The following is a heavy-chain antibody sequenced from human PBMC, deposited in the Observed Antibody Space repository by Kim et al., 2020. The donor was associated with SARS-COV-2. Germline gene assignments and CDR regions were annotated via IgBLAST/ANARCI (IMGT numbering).Heavy chain of an antibody. CDR2: IYYTGNS. V-gene: IGHV4-59*01. Sequence: SETLSLTCTVSGDSISNYWIWFRQPPGKGLEWIGYIYYTGNSNYNPSLECRVSISIDTSKNQFSLHLTSVTAADTAMYYCARRDSNGYYSPWGQGTLVTV. CDR3: ARRDSNGYYSP. CDR1: GDSISNY. J-gene: IGHJ5*02. D-gene: IGHD3-22*01.